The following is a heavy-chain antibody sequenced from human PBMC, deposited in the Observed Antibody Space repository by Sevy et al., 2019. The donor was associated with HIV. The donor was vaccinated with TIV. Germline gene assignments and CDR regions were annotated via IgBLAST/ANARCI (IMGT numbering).Heavy chain of an antibody. CDR2: IYSSGST. CDR3: ARSHLAFCGGDCFSPYYFDS. Sequence: SETLSLTCSVSGGSISSYYWNWIRQPPGKGLERIGYIYSSGSTNYNPSLKSRVTISVDMSKNQFSLKLSSVTAADTAVYYCARSHLAFCGGDCFSPYYFDSWGQGTLVTASS. V-gene: IGHV4-59*01. CDR1: GGSISSYY. D-gene: IGHD2-21*01. J-gene: IGHJ4*02.